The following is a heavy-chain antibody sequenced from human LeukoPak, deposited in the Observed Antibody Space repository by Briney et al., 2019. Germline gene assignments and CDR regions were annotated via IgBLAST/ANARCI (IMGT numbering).Heavy chain of an antibody. D-gene: IGHD4-17*01. V-gene: IGHV3-33*06. CDR3: AKSQDDYGDYALNY. CDR2: IWYDGSNK. J-gene: IGHJ4*02. Sequence: GGSLRLSCAASGFAFSSYGMHWVRQAPGKGLVWVAVIWYDGSNKYYADSVKGRFTISRDNSKNTLYLQMNSLRAEDTAVYYCAKSQDDYGDYALNYWGQGTLVTVSS. CDR1: GFAFSSYG.